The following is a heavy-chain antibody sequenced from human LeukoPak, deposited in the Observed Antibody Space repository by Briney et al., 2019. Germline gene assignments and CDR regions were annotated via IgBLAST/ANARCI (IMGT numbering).Heavy chain of an antibody. Sequence: SETLSLTCAVYGGSFSGYYWSWIRQPPGKGLEWIGEINHSVSTNYNPSLKSRVTISVDTSKNQFSLKLSSVTAADTAVYYCARELSGSYYFDYWGQGTLVTVSS. CDR3: ARELSGSYYFDY. J-gene: IGHJ4*02. D-gene: IGHD1-26*01. CDR2: INHSVST. CDR1: GGSFSGYY. V-gene: IGHV4-34*01.